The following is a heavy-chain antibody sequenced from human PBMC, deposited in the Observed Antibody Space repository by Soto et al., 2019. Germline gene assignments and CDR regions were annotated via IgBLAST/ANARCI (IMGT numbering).Heavy chain of an antibody. CDR1: GYDFNTNW. V-gene: IGHV5-51*01. Sequence: GASLKISCRGSGYDFNTNWFGWVRQLPGRGLEWVGIMYPGDSDTRYNPSLQGHVTLSVDVTVSTAFLQWRSLETSDTGMYFCALLPRDCNKTSCYYADHWGQGTQFTVSS. J-gene: IGHJ4*02. D-gene: IGHD3-3*01. CDR2: MYPGDSDT. CDR3: ALLPRDCNKTSCYYADH.